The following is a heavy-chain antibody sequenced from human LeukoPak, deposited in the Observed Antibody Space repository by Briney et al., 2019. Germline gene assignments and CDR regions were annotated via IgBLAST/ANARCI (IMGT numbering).Heavy chain of an antibody. Sequence: PGGSLRLSCAASGFTFSSYAMSWVRQAPGKGLEWVSAISGSGGSTYYADSVKGRFTISKDNAKNSLYLRMNSLRAEDTAVYYCATEGRNDYSKPFDYWGQGTLVTVSS. CDR3: ATEGRNDYSKPFDY. CDR1: GFTFSSYA. J-gene: IGHJ4*02. CDR2: ISGSGGST. V-gene: IGHV3-23*01. D-gene: IGHD4-11*01.